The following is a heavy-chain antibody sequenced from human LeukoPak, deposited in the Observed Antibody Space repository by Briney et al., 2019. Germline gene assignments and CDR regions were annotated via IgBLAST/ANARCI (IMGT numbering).Heavy chain of an antibody. CDR3: ARDGGYDYAFDY. V-gene: IGHV3-21*01. J-gene: IGHJ4*02. CDR2: ISSSSSSYI. D-gene: IGHD5-12*01. CDR1: GFTFSSYS. Sequence: GGSLRLSCAASGFTFSSYSMNWVRQAPGKGLEWVSSISSSSSSYIYYADSVKGRFTISRDNAKNSLYLQMNSLRAEDTAVYYCARDGGYDYAFDYWGQGTLVTVSS.